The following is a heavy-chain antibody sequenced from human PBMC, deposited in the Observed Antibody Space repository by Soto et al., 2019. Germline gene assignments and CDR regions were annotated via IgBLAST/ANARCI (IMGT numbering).Heavy chain of an antibody. CDR1: GYTFTSYG. CDR3: ARGGYCSGGSCYLGGWFEP. V-gene: IGHV1-18*01. CDR2: ISAYNGNT. Sequence: GASVKVSCKASGYTFTSYGISWVRQAPGQGLEWMGWISAYNGNTNYAQKLQGRVTMTTDTSTSTAYMELRSLRSDDTAAYYCARGGYCSGGSCYLGGWFEPWGQGTLVTVSS. J-gene: IGHJ5*02. D-gene: IGHD2-15*01.